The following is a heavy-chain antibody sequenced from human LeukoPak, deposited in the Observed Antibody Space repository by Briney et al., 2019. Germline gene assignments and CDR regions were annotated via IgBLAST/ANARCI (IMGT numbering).Heavy chain of an antibody. V-gene: IGHV3-11*06. CDR3: ARDGAAAAGTFWFDP. CDR2: ISSSSSYT. D-gene: IGHD6-13*01. Sequence: GGSLRLSCAASGFTFSDYYMSWIRQAPGKGLEWVSYISSSSSYTNYADSVKGRLTISRDNAKNSLYLQMNSLRAEDTAVYYCARDGAAAAGTFWFDPWGQGTLVTVSS. J-gene: IGHJ5*02. CDR1: GFTFSDYY.